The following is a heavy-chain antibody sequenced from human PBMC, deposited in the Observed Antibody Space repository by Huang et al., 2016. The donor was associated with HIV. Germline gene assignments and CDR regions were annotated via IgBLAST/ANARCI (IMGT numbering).Heavy chain of an antibody. Sequence: VQLIESGGGGVQPGKSLRLSCATSGFILSNYGMHWVRQAPGKGLKCVGFIRNDGMKKKYADSVRGRFTVGRDNGNNTLFLQMRSLGVDDTAVYYCARGDYYDSSGYHPGYFDYWGQGILVTVSS. CDR1: GFILSNYG. V-gene: IGHV3-33*04. J-gene: IGHJ4*02. D-gene: IGHD3-22*01. CDR2: IRNDGMKK. CDR3: ARGDYYDSSGYHPGYFDY.